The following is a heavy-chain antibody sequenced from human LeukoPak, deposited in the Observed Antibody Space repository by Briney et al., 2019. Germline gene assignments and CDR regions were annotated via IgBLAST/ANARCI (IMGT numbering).Heavy chain of an antibody. CDR3: ARKVSYYYGSGSFSPAFDI. V-gene: IGHV4-59*01. Sequence: SETLSLTCTVSGGSISSYYWSWIRQPPGKGLEWIGYIYYSGSTNYNPSLKSRVTISVDTSKNQFSLKLSSVTAADTAVYYCARKVSYYYGSGSFSPAFDIWGQGTMVTVSS. CDR1: GGSISSYY. CDR2: IYYSGST. D-gene: IGHD3-10*01. J-gene: IGHJ3*02.